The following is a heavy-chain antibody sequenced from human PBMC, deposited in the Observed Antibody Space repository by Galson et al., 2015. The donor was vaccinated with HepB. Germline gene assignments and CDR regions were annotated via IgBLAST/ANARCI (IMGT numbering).Heavy chain of an antibody. D-gene: IGHD3-3*01. J-gene: IGHJ6*03. CDR3: ARSPLRFLDWLPYYDYYYMDV. Sequence: SVKVSCKASGYTFTDYVVNWVRQAPGQGLEWMGWMNTNTGKPTYAPGFARRFVFSLDTSVTTAYLQISSLETDDTAVHYCARSPLRFLDWLPYYDYYYMDVWGEGTTVTVSS. CDR2: MNTNTGKP. CDR1: GYTFTDYV. V-gene: IGHV7-4-1*02.